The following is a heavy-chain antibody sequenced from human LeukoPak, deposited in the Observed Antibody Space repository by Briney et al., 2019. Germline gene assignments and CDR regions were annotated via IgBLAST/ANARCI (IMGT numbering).Heavy chain of an antibody. D-gene: IGHD3-10*01. CDR2: IYSGGNT. V-gene: IGHV3-53*01. Sequence: GGSLRLSCAASGFTVSSNSMNWVRRAPGEGLQWVSVIYSGGNTYYADSVKGRFTISRDNSKNTLYLQMNSLSAEDTAVYYCARENNFGSGMDVWGQGTTVTVSS. J-gene: IGHJ6*02. CDR1: GFTVSSNS. CDR3: ARENNFGSGMDV.